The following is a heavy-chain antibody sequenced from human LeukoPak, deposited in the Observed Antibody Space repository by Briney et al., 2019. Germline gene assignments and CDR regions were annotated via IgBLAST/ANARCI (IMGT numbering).Heavy chain of an antibody. CDR2: ISSSGSTI. CDR3: PRLTYYDYVWGSYFWPPFDY. V-gene: IGHV3-11*01. D-gene: IGHD3-16*01. J-gene: IGHJ4*02. CDR1: GFTFSDYY. Sequence: GGSLRLSCAASGFTFSDYYMSWIRQAPGEGLEWVSYISSSGSTIYYADSVKGRFTISRDNAKNSLYLPMTRPRAEDTAAYYSPRLTYYDYVWGSYFWPPFDYWGQATLVTASS.